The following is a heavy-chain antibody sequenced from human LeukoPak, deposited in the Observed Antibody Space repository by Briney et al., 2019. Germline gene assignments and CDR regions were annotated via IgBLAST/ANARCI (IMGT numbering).Heavy chain of an antibody. V-gene: IGHV3-48*01. CDR2: ISSSSTTI. CDR3: ARDRCSGGRCYSLSVGYMDV. CDR1: GFTFSSYR. Sequence: GGSLRLSCAASGFTFSSYRMNWVRQAPGKGLEWVSYISSSSTTIYYADSVKGRFTISRDSAKNSLYLQMNSLRAEDTAVYYCARDRCSGGRCYSLSVGYMDVWGKGTTVTVSS. D-gene: IGHD2-15*01. J-gene: IGHJ6*03.